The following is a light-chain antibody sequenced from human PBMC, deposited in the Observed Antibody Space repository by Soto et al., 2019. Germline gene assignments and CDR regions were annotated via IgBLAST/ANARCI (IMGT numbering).Light chain of an antibody. CDR1: QSVSSSY. V-gene: IGKV3-20*01. Sequence: EIVLTQSPGTLSLSPGERATLSCRASQSVSSSYLAWYQLKPGQAPRLLMYGASSRATGIPDRISGRGSGTDFTLTISRLEAEDFAVYYCQQYDSSPLSFGGGTKVDIK. CDR3: QQYDSSPLS. CDR2: GAS. J-gene: IGKJ4*01.